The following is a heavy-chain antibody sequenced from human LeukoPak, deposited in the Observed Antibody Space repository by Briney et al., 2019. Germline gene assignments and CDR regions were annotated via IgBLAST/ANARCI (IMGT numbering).Heavy chain of an antibody. CDR3: ATRESSMARTY. J-gene: IGHJ4*02. Sequence: PGGSLRLSCAASGFIFSDYWMNWVRQVPGKGLEWVANINEVGTKEDYVDSVRGRFTISRDNTKNTLYLQMSSLRAEDTALYYCATRESSMARTYWGQGTPVTVSS. CDR1: GFIFSDYW. D-gene: IGHD3-10*01. CDR2: INEVGTKE. V-gene: IGHV3-7*01.